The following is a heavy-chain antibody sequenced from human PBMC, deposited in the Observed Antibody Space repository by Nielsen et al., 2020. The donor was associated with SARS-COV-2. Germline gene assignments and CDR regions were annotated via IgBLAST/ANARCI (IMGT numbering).Heavy chain of an antibody. D-gene: IGHD3-22*01. CDR3: VRVRDDGHYYDTGPFDD. CDR1: GFTFSSYA. Sequence: GRSLRLSCAASGFTFSSYAMHWVRQAPGKGLEWVAVISDDGSEKYYADSVKGRFTISRDNAKNTVYLQMNSLSVEDTAVYYCVRVRDDGHYYDTGPFDDWGQGALVTVSS. J-gene: IGHJ4*02. V-gene: IGHV3-30-3*01. CDR2: ISDDGSEK.